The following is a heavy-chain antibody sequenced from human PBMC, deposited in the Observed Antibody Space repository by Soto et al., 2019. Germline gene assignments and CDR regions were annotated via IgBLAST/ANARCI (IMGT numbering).Heavy chain of an antibody. J-gene: IGHJ5*01. V-gene: IGHV4-39*01. CDR3: ARRERYYGSPGWFDP. CDR2: VYYNENT. D-gene: IGHD3-10*01. CDR1: GASINNFAYY. Sequence: SETLSLTCSVSGASINNFAYYWGWIRQPPGKGLEWIGTVYYNENTYYNPSLKSRVAISVDTAKNQFSLNLRSVTAADTAIYFCARRERYYGSPGWFDPWGQGTMVTVYS.